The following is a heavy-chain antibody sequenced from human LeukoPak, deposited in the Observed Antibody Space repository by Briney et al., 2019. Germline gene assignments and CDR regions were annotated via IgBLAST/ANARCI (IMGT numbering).Heavy chain of an antibody. CDR2: IYYSGST. CDR3: ARWGWYGTFRGSIDY. Sequence: SETLSLTCTVSGGSISSSSYYWGWIRQPPGKGLEWIGSIYYSGSTYYNPSLKSRVTISVDTSKNQFSLKLSSVTAADTAVYYCARWGWYGTFRGSIDYWGQGTLVTVSS. D-gene: IGHD2-15*01. CDR1: GGSISSSSYY. V-gene: IGHV4-39*07. J-gene: IGHJ4*02.